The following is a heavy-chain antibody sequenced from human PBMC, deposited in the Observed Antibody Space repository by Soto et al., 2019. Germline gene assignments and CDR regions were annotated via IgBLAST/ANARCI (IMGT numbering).Heavy chain of an antibody. CDR3: PRRMVRGVIRTEPIYYYGKDV. D-gene: IGHD3-10*01. J-gene: IGHJ6*02. CDR2: IIPIFGTA. Sequence: QVQLVQSGAEVKKPGSSVKVSCKASGGTFSSYAISWVRQAPGQGLEWMGGIIPIFGTANYAQKFQGRVTITADESTSTYYMELSSLRSEDTAVYYCPRRMVRGVIRTEPIYYYGKDVSGQGTTVTVSS. CDR1: GGTFSSYA. V-gene: IGHV1-69*01.